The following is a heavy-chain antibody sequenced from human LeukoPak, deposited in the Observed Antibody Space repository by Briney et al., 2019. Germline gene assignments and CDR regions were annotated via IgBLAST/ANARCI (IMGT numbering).Heavy chain of an antibody. CDR3: ARDPQDYYDSSGYHYFDY. D-gene: IGHD3-22*01. J-gene: IGHJ4*02. CDR1: GGTFSSYA. V-gene: IGHV1-69*05. Sequence: SVKVSCKASGGTFSSYAISWVRQAPGQGLERMGRIIPIFGTANYAQKFQGRVTITTDESTSTAYMELSSLRSEDTAVYYCARDPQDYYDSSGYHYFDYWGQGTLVTVSS. CDR2: IIPIFGTA.